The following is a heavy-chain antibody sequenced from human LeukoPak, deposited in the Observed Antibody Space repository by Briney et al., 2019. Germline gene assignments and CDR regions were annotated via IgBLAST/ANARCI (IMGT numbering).Heavy chain of an antibody. CDR2: IKQDGSEK. D-gene: IGHD4-23*01. CDR1: GFTFSSYW. CDR3: ARDRYPGGGNSGFDY. V-gene: IGHV3-7*01. J-gene: IGHJ4*02. Sequence: GGSLRLSCAASGFTFSSYWMSWVRQAPGKGLEWVANIKQDGSEKYYVDSVKGRFTISRDNAKNSLYLQMNSLRAEDTAVYYCARDRYPGGGNSGFDYWGQGTLVTVSA.